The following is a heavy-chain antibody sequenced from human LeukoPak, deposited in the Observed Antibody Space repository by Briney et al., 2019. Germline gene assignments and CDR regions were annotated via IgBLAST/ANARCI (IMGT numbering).Heavy chain of an antibody. CDR2: INSDGSST. CDR3: AGGDASGSYSY. Sequence: VGSLRLSCAASGFTFSSYWMHWVRQAPGEGLGWVSRINSDGSSTTYADSVKGRFTISRDNAKSTLYLQMNSLRAEDTAVYYGAGGDASGSYSYWGQGTLVTVSS. V-gene: IGHV3-74*01. D-gene: IGHD1-26*01. J-gene: IGHJ4*02. CDR1: GFTFSSYW.